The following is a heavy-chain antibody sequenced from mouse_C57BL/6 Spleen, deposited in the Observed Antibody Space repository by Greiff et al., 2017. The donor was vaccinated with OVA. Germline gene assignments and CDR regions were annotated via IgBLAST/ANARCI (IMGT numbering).Heavy chain of an antibody. V-gene: IGHV14-1*01. D-gene: IGHD1-1*01. J-gene: IGHJ2*01. CDR2: IDPDDGDT. CDR3: TTVTTVVAGDY. CDR1: GFNIKDYY. Sequence: EVQLQQSGAELVRPGASVKLSCTASGFNIKDYYMHWVKQRPEQGLEWIGRIDPDDGDTEYAPKFQGKATMTADTSSNTAYLQLSSLTSEDTAVYYCTTVTTVVAGDYWGQGTTLTVSS.